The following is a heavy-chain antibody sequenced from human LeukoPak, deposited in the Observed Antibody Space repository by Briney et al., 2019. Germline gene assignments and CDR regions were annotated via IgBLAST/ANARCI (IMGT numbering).Heavy chain of an antibody. D-gene: IGHD2-15*01. Sequence: GGSLRLSCEVSGFTFDKYGMHWVRQVPGKGLEWVSGMTLDSGRIGYADSVKGRFTISRDKAKNSLYLQMNSLRAEDTALYYCARSIGYCSGGSCSHFDYWGQGTLVTVSS. J-gene: IGHJ4*02. V-gene: IGHV3-9*01. CDR2: MTLDSGRI. CDR1: GFTFDKYG. CDR3: ARSIGYCSGGSCSHFDY.